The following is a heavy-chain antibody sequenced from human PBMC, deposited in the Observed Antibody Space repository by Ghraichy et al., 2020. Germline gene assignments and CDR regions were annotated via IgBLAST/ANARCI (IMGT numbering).Heavy chain of an antibody. CDR1: GFSFSGYN. D-gene: IGHD4-23*01. Sequence: GGSLRLSCVGSGFSFSGYNMNWVRQSPGKGLEWVSYITSSSRSIFYADSVKGRFTISRDNAQNSVYLQMNSLRDEDTAIYYCPRASTVVRFYYYAGMDVWGQGTMVTVSS. CDR3: PRASTVVRFYYYAGMDV. V-gene: IGHV3-48*02. J-gene: IGHJ6*02. CDR2: ITSSSRSI.